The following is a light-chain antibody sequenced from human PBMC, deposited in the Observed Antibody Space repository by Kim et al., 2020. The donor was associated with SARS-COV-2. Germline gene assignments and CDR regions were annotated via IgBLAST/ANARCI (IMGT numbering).Light chain of an antibody. V-gene: IGKV3-20*01. Sequence: EVVLTQSPGTLSLSPGESATLSCRASQRVSSTYLAWYQQKLGQAPRLLMYGVSNRATGIPDRFSGSGSGTDFTLTISRLEPEDFAVYYCLQYGSSSYSFGQGTKLEIK. CDR2: GVS. CDR3: LQYGSSSYS. CDR1: QRVSSTY. J-gene: IGKJ2*03.